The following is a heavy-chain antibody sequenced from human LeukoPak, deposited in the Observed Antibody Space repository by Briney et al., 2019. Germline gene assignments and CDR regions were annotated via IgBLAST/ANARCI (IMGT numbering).Heavy chain of an antibody. CDR2: IDYSGSP. D-gene: IGHD4-23*01. Sequence: PSETLSLTCTVSGGSVSNSNYCWGWIRQPPGKQREWIGSIDYSGSPLYTPSLKSRVTISVDTSKNQFSLKLSSVTAADTAVYYCARPLDCNYGGTAFDIWGEGTMVTVSS. V-gene: IGHV4-39*01. CDR1: GGSVSNSNYC. J-gene: IGHJ3*02. CDR3: ARPLDCNYGGTAFDI.